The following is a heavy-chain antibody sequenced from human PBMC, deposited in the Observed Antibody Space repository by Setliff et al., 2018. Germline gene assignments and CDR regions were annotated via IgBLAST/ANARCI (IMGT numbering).Heavy chain of an antibody. D-gene: IGHD6-6*01. V-gene: IGHV7-4-1*02. J-gene: IGHJ6*03. CDR2: INTNTGNP. Sequence: GASVKVSCKASGYTFTSYAMNWVRQAPGQGLEWMGWINTNTGNPTYAQGFTGRFVFSLDTAVSTAYLQISSLKAEDTAVYYCASSAKAARPGYYYYYMDVWGKGTTVTVSS. CDR1: GYTFTSYA. CDR3: ASSAKAARPGYYYYYMDV.